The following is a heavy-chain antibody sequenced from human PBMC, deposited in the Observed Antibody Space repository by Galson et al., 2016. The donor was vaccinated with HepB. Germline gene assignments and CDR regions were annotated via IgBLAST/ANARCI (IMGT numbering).Heavy chain of an antibody. D-gene: IGHD2-8*01. Sequence: SLRLSCAASGFTFSDYYMSWIRQAPGKGLEWVAVIWNDGSERHYGDSVKGRFTISRDDSKNMVYLQMNSVRGEDTAVYYCVSWGMLGITLDHWGQGTLVTVSS. CDR2: IWNDGSER. CDR1: GFTFSDYY. CDR3: VSWGMLGITLDH. V-gene: IGHV3-33*08. J-gene: IGHJ5*02.